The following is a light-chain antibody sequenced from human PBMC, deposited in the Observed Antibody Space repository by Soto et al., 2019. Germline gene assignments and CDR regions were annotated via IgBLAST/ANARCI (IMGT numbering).Light chain of an antibody. Sequence: ETVMTQSPDTLSVSPGESATLSCRASQDVSTNLAWFHHKPGQTPRLVLYDASYRAIGVPARFSGGGSGTVFTLTISSLEPEDFAVYYCQQRSNWPGTFGRGTKLDIK. CDR1: QDVSTN. CDR3: QQRSNWPGT. J-gene: IGKJ2*01. V-gene: IGKV3-11*01. CDR2: DAS.